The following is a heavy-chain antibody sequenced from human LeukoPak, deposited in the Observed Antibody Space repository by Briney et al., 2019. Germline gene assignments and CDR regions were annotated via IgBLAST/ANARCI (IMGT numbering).Heavy chain of an antibody. CDR1: GGSISSYY. CDR3: ARDPPTHGVNDNTIAVAGPRGMDV. D-gene: IGHD6-19*01. V-gene: IGHV4-59*12. J-gene: IGHJ6*02. CDR2: ISYSGST. Sequence: SETLSLTCTVSGGSISSYYWSWIRQPPGKGLEWIGYISYSGSTNYNPSLKSRVTISVDTSKNQFSLKLSSVTAADTAVYYCARDPPTHGVNDNTIAVAGPRGMDVWGQGTTVTVSS.